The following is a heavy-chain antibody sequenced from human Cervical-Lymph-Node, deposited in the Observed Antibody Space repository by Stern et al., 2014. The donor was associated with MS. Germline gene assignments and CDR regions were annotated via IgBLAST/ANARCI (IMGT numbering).Heavy chain of an antibody. V-gene: IGHV3-23*04. CDR2: ISGSGGST. CDR1: GFTFSSYA. D-gene: IGHD6-13*01. Sequence: EVQLVESGGGLVQPGGSLRLSCAVSGFTFSSYAVGWVCQAPGKGLEWVSGISGSGGSTYYADSVKGRFTISRDNSKNTLYLQMNSLRAEDTAVYYCAKATSVAAAGTWFDYWGQGTLVTVSS. J-gene: IGHJ4*02. CDR3: AKATSVAAAGTWFDY.